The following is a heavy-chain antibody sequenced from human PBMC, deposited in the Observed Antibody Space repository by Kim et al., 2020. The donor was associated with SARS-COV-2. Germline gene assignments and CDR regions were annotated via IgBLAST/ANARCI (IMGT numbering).Heavy chain of an antibody. D-gene: IGHD3-3*01. CDR3: ARHKQSGITIFGVVTPYNWFDP. CDR1: GGSISSSSYY. V-gene: IGHV4-39*01. Sequence: ETLSLTCTVSGGSISSSSYYWGWIRQPPGKGLEWIGSIYYSGSTYYNPSLKSRVTISVDTSKNQFSLKLSSVTAADTAVYYCARHKQSGITIFGVVTPYNWFDPWGQGTLVTVSS. CDR2: IYYSGST. J-gene: IGHJ5*02.